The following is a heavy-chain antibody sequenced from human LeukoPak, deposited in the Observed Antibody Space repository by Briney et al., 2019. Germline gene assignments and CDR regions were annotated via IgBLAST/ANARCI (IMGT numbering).Heavy chain of an antibody. CDR2: IYYSGST. D-gene: IGHD1-26*01. Sequence: PSETLSLTCTVSGGSISSGGYYWSWIRQHPGKGLEWIGYIYYSGSTYYNLSLRSRLTISVDTSKNQFSLKLSSVTAADTAVYYCARSVGATHYWGQGTLVTVSS. CDR1: GGSISSGGYY. CDR3: ARSVGATHY. V-gene: IGHV4-31*03. J-gene: IGHJ4*02.